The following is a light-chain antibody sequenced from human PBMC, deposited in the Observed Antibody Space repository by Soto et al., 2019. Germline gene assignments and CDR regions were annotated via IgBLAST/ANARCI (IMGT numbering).Light chain of an antibody. CDR3: CSYAGSYTWV. Sequence: QSALTQPRSVSGSPGQSVTISCTGTSSDVGGYNYVSWYQQHPGKAPKLMFYDVSKRPSGVPDRFSGSKSGKTASLPISGLQAEDEANYYCCSYAGSYTWVFGGGTKLTV. CDR1: SSDVGGYNY. J-gene: IGLJ3*02. V-gene: IGLV2-11*01. CDR2: DVS.